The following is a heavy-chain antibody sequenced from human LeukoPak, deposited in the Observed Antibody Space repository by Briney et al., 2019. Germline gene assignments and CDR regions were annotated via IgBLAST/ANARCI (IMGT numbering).Heavy chain of an antibody. CDR2: IYYSGST. D-gene: IGHD3-16*01. V-gene: IGHV4-59*08. J-gene: IGHJ4*02. CDR3: ARSFQRGSLDY. Sequence: SETLSLTCTVSGGSISNYYWNWIRQPPGKGLEWIGSIYYSGSTNYNPSLRSRVTISVDTSRNQFSLKLSSVTAADTAVYYCARSFQRGSLDYWGQGTLVTVPS. CDR1: GGSISNYY.